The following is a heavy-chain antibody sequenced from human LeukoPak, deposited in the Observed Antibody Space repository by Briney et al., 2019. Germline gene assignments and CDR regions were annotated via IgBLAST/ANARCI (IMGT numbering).Heavy chain of an antibody. CDR2: ISGSGGST. CDR1: GFIFSSCA. V-gene: IGHV3-23*01. D-gene: IGHD5-24*01. CDR3: AKVLDGYNFPLNIDY. J-gene: IGHJ4*02. Sequence: GSLRLSCAASGFIFSSCAMSWVRQAPGRGLEWVAAISGSGGSTYYADTVKGRFTISRDNSKNTLYLQMSSLRAEDRAVYYWAKVLDGYNFPLNIDYWGQGTLVTVSS.